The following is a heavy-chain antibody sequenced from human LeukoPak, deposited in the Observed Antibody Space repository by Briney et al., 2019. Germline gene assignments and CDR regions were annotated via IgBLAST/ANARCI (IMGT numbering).Heavy chain of an antibody. CDR2: IYAGESDT. D-gene: IGHD1-7*01. CDR1: GFKFTSYG. CDR3: ARQRRLELPSDYFDH. V-gene: IGHV5-51*01. J-gene: IGHJ4*02. Sequence: GASLQISCKASGFKFTSYGIGWVRQVPGKGLEWLGIIYAGESDTCYTASFQGQVTISADKSNSTAYLQWSRLKAPDTAIYSCARQRRLELPSDYFDHWGQGTLVTVSS.